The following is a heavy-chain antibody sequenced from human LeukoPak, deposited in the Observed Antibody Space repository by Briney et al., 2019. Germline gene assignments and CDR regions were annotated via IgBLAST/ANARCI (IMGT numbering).Heavy chain of an antibody. CDR3: ARDRYSGYDWGCFDY. CDR1: GFTVSSNY. D-gene: IGHD5-12*01. CDR2: IYSGGST. V-gene: IGHV3-66*01. Sequence: PGGSLRLSCAASGFTVSSNYMSWVRQAPGKGLEWVSVIYSGGSTYYADSVKGRFTISRDNSKNTLYLQMNSLRAEDTAVYYCARDRYSGYDWGCFDYWGQGTLVTVSS. J-gene: IGHJ4*02.